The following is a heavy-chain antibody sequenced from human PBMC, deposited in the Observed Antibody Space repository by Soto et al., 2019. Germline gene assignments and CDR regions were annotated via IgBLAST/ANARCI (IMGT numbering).Heavy chain of an antibody. Sequence: GASVKVSCKASGYTFTGYYMHWVRQAPGQGLEWIGWINPNSAGTNYAQKFQGRVTLTRDTSISTAYMELSRLRSDDTAVYYCARVREYYDFWSGYTYFNYWGQGTLVTVSS. D-gene: IGHD3-3*01. V-gene: IGHV1-2*02. CDR1: GYTFTGYY. J-gene: IGHJ4*02. CDR2: INPNSAGT. CDR3: ARVREYYDFWSGYTYFNY.